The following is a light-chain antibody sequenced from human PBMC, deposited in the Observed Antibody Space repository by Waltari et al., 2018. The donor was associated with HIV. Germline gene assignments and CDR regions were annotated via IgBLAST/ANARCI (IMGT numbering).Light chain of an antibody. V-gene: IGLV2-14*03. Sequence: QSALTHPATVSRSRGQSITMSCTGTSTEIGAYTHVSWFQQRPGKAPKLIISAVTDRPVGVSRRFSGSKTGITDSLTIDGIQAADEGDDYCSSDTAMNTRWVFGGGTKLTVL. CDR1: STEIGAYTH. CDR3: SSDTAMNTRWV. CDR2: AVT. J-gene: IGLJ3*02.